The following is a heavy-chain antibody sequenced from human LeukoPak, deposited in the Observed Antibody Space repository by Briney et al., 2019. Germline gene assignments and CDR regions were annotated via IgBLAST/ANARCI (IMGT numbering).Heavy chain of an antibody. V-gene: IGHV1-18*01. CDR1: GYTFTSYG. CDR3: ARVTYDYVWGSYRPLYY. Sequence: ASVKVSCKASGYTFTSYGISWVRQAPGQGLEWMGWISAYNGNTNYAQKLQGRVTMTTDTSTSTAYMELRSLRSDDTAGYFCARVTYDYVWGSYRPLYYWGQGTLVTVSS. CDR2: ISAYNGNT. D-gene: IGHD3-16*02. J-gene: IGHJ4*02.